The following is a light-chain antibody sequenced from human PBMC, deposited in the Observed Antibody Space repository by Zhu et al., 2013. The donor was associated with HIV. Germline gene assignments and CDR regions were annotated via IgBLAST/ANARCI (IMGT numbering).Light chain of an antibody. CDR1: QSISSY. V-gene: IGKV1-39*01. J-gene: IGKJ1*01. CDR2: AAS. Sequence: IQMTQSPASLSASVGDRVTITCRASQSISSYLNWYQQKPGKAPKLLISAASSLQSGVPSRFSGSGSGTDFTLTISSLQPEDFATYYCQQSYSTPWTFGQGTKVEIK. CDR3: QQSYSTPWT.